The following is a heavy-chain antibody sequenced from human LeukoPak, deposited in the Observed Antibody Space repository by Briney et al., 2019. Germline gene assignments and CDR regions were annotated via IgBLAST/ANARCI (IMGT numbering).Heavy chain of an antibody. Sequence: GGSLRLSCAASGFTXXXYXXXXXXXXPXXXXXXXSAISGSGGSTYYADSVKGRFTISRDNSKNTLYLQMNSLRAEDTAVYYCAKGRIVGASWFDPWGQGTLVTVSS. CDR3: AKGRIVGASWFDP. CDR1: GFTXXXYX. D-gene: IGHD1-26*01. V-gene: IGHV3-23*01. CDR2: ISGSGGST. J-gene: IGHJ5*02.